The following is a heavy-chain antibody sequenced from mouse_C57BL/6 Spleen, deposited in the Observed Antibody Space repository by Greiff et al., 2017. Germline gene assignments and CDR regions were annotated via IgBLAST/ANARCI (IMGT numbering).Heavy chain of an antibody. Sequence: QVKLQQPGAELVRPGSSVKLSCKASGYTFTSYWMHWVQQRPIQGLEWIGNIDPSDSETHYTQKFKDKHTLTIDKYSSTAYMQLSSLTSEDSAVYYCARVSYWYFDVWGTGTMVTVSS. D-gene: IGHD6-2*01. CDR2: IDPSDSET. CDR1: GYTFTSYW. J-gene: IGHJ1*03. CDR3: ARVSYWYFDV. V-gene: IGHV1-52*01.